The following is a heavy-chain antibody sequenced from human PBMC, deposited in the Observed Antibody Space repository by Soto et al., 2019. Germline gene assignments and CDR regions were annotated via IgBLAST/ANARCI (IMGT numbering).Heavy chain of an antibody. Sequence: QVQLVQSGAEVKKPGASVKVSYKASGYTFTSYGISWVRQAPGQGLEWMGWISAYNGNTNYAQKLQGRVTMTTDTTTRKTYMELRSLRSDDTAVYYCAKAAVADLYYYYGMDVWGQGTTVTVSS. J-gene: IGHJ6*02. CDR2: ISAYNGNT. CDR1: GYTFTSYG. V-gene: IGHV1-18*01. CDR3: AKAAVADLYYYYGMDV. D-gene: IGHD6-19*01.